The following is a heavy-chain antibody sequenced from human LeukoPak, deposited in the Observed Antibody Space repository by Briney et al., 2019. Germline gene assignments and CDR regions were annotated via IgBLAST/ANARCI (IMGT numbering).Heavy chain of an antibody. Sequence: SVKVSCKASGGTFSSYAISWVRQAPGQGLEWMGGIIPIFGTANYAQKFQGRVTITTDESTSTAYMELSSLRSEDTAVYYCAVRTGSAHDAFDIWGQGTMVTVSS. CDR1: GGTFSSYA. D-gene: IGHD1-14*01. V-gene: IGHV1-69*05. CDR2: IIPIFGTA. CDR3: AVRTGSAHDAFDI. J-gene: IGHJ3*02.